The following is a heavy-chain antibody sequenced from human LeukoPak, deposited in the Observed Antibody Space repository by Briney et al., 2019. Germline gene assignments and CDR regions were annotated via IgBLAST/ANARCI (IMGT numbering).Heavy chain of an antibody. Sequence: SETLSLTCAVYGGSFSGYYWSWIRQPPGKGLEWIGEINHSGSTNYNPSLKSRVTISVDTSKNQFSLKLSSVTAADTAVYYCARVPRVGYSSSWYQVDWGQGTLVTVSS. V-gene: IGHV4-34*01. CDR3: ARVPRVGYSSSWYQVD. D-gene: IGHD6-13*01. CDR1: GGSFSGYY. CDR2: INHSGST. J-gene: IGHJ4*02.